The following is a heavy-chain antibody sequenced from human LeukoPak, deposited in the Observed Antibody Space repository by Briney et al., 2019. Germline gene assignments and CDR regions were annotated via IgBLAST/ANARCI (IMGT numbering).Heavy chain of an antibody. CDR3: ARDVYFLGV. D-gene: IGHD3-9*01. CDR2: INHSGST. V-gene: IGHV4-34*01. CDR1: SGSFSGYY. Sequence: SETLSLTCAVYSGSFSGYYWSWIRQPPGKGLEWIGEINHSGSTNYNPSLKSRVTISVDTSKNQFSLKLSSVTAADTAVHYCARDVYFLGVWGTGTTVTVSS. J-gene: IGHJ6*04.